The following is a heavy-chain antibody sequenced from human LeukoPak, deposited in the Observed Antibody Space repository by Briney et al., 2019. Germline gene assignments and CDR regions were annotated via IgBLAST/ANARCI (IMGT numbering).Heavy chain of an antibody. CDR2: VSYRGSA. CDR3: ARQGAHGGFLEWGRAPNYDPSYGKDV. V-gene: IGHV4-39*01. Sequence: SETLSLTCTVSGGSISSSSYSWGWIRQPPGKGLEWIGSVSYRGSAHYNPSLRSRTTLFVDTSNNQFSLRVNSVTAADAAVYYCARQGAHGGFLEWGRAPNYDPSYGKDVWGQGTTVNVSS. J-gene: IGHJ6*02. CDR1: GGSISSSSYS. D-gene: IGHD3-3*01.